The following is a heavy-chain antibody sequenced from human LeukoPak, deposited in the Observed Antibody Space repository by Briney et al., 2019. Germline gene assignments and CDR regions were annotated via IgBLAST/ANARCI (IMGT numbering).Heavy chain of an antibody. D-gene: IGHD2-21*01. V-gene: IGHV4-59*12. CDR1: GGSISGYY. CDR3: ARRHRGVFDY. J-gene: IGHJ4*02. CDR2: MYYNGNT. Sequence: SETLSLTCTVSGGSISGYYWTWIRQPPGKGLEWIGYMYYNGNTNYNPSLKSRVTISVDKSKNQFSLKLSSVTAADTAVYYCARRHRGVFDYWGQGTLVTVSS.